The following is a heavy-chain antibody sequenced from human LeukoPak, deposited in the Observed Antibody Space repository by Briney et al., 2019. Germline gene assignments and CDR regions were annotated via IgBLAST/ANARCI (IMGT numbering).Heavy chain of an antibody. CDR1: GGSISSGGYY. D-gene: IGHD3-22*01. V-gene: IGHV4-31*03. CDR3: ATTRSGYYPTVGY. J-gene: IGHJ4*02. Sequence: SETLSLTCTVSGGSISSGGYYWSWIRQHPGKGLEWIGYIYYSGSTYYNPSLKSRVTISVDTSKNQFSLQLSSVTAADTAVYYCATTRSGYYPTVGYWGQGTLVTVSS. CDR2: IYYSGST.